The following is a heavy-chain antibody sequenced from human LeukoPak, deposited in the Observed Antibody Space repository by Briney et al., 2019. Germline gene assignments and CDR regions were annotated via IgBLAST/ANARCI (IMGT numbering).Heavy chain of an antibody. V-gene: IGHV3-11*01. CDR3: ARAFSTMFRGVIIHYWFDP. D-gene: IGHD3-10*01. CDR1: GFTFSDYY. CDR2: ISGIGSTI. J-gene: IGHJ5*02. Sequence: GGSLRLSCTASGFTFSDYYMSWIRQAPGKGLEWVSYISGIGSTIYYADSMRGRFTISRDNAKNSLYLQVNSLRADDTAVYYCARAFSTMFRGVIIHYWFDPWGQGTLVTVSS.